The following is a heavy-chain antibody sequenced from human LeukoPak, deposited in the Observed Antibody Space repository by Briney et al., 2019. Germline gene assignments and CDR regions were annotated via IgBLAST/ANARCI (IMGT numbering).Heavy chain of an antibody. J-gene: IGHJ5*02. CDR2: ISAYNGNT. CDR1: GYTFTSYG. V-gene: IGHV1-18*01. D-gene: IGHD3-3*01. CDR3: ARDFYSITIFGVATSDNWFDP. Sequence: ASVKVSCKASGYTFTSYGISWVRQAPGQGLEWMGWISAYNGNTNYAQKLQGRVTMTTDTSTSTAHMELRSLRSDDTAAYYCARDFYSITIFGVATSDNWFDPWGQGTLVTVSS.